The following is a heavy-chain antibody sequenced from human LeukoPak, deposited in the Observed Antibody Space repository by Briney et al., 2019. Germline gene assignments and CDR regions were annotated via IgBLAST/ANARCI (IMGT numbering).Heavy chain of an antibody. Sequence: PSETLSLTCTVSGGSISSGGYYWSWIRQHPGKGLEWIGYIYYSGSTYYNPSLKSRVTISVDTSKNQFSLKLSSVTAADTAVYYCARDENGFFDYWGQGTLVTVSS. D-gene: IGHD1-1*01. V-gene: IGHV4-31*03. J-gene: IGHJ4*02. CDR1: GGSISSGGYY. CDR2: IYYSGST. CDR3: ARDENGFFDY.